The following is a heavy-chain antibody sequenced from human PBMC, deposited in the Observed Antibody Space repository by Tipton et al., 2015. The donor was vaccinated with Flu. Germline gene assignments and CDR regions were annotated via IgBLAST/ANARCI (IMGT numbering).Heavy chain of an antibody. CDR2: INGNGDST. Sequence: SLRLSCAASGITFSAYAMSWVRQAPGKGLEWVSGINGNGDSTFYADSVGGRFTISRDNSKNTLYLQMKSLRAEDTAVYYCSRDPGGPWAQPYYDFWNCHFPFDVWGQGTLVTVSS. CDR1: GITFSAYA. D-gene: IGHD3-3*01. V-gene: IGHV3-23*01. J-gene: IGHJ4*02. CDR3: SRDPGGPWAQPYYDFWNCHFPFDV.